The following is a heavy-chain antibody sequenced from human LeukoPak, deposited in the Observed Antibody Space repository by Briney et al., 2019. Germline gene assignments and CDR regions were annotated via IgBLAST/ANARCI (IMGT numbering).Heavy chain of an antibody. V-gene: IGHV3-7*03. D-gene: IGHD2-15*01. CDR3: ARAPYCIGGSCRFDY. J-gene: IGHJ4*02. CDR2: IKQDGSEK. CDR1: GFTFSSYG. Sequence: GGSLRLSCAASGFTFSSYGMHWVRQAPGKGLEWVANIKQDGSEKYYVDSVKGQFTISRDNAKNSLYLQMNSLRAEDTAVYYCARAPYCIGGSCRFDYWGQGTLVTVSS.